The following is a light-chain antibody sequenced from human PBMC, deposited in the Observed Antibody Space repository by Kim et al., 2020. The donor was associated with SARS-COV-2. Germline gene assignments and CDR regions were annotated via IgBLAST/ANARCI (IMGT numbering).Light chain of an antibody. CDR2: EVS. CDR1: SSGVGSYNL. CDR3: CSYAGSSTSVV. J-gene: IGLJ2*01. Sequence: QSITIAFTGTSSGVGSYNLVSWYQQHPGKAPKLMIYEVSKRPSGVSNRFSGSKSGNTASLTISGLQAEDEADYYCCSYAGSSTSVVFGGGTQLTVL. V-gene: IGLV2-23*02.